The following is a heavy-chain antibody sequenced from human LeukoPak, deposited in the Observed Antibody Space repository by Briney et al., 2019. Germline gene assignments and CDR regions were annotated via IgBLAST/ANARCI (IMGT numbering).Heavy chain of an antibody. V-gene: IGHV4-34*01. D-gene: IGHD3-3*01. CDR1: GGSFIGYY. J-gene: IGHJ4*02. CDR3: ARVPLRFLEPFDY. CDR2: INHSGGA. Sequence: RTSETLSLTCAVYGGSFIGYYWSWIRQPPGKALEWIGEINHSGGANYNPSLKSRVTISADTSKSQFSLKLGSVTAADTAVYYCARVPLRFLEPFDYWGQGTLVTVSS.